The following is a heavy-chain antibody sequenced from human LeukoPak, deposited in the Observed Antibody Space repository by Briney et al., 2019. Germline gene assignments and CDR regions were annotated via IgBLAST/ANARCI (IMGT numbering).Heavy chain of an antibody. Sequence: ASVKVSCKASGYTFTTYGISWVRQAPGQGLEWMGWISAYNGNTNYAQKLQGRVTMTTDTSTSTAYMELRSLRSDDTAVYYCASIGGGYARWYFNYWGKETLVTVSS. V-gene: IGHV1-18*01. CDR3: ASIGGGYARWYFNY. J-gene: IGHJ4*02. CDR2: ISAYNGNT. D-gene: IGHD1-26*01. CDR1: GYTFTTYG.